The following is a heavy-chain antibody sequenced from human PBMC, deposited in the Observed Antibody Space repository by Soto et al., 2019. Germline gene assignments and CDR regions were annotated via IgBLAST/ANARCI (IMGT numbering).Heavy chain of an antibody. CDR3: AKATVLTFHYYYGMDV. CDR1: GFTFSSYA. CDR2: ISGSGGST. D-gene: IGHD4-17*01. V-gene: IGHV3-23*01. J-gene: IGHJ6*02. Sequence: PGGSLRLSCAASGFTFSSYAMSWVRQAPGKGLEWVSAISGSGGSTYYADSVKGRFTISRDNSKNTLYLQMNSLRAEDTAVYYCAKATVLTFHYYYGMDVWGQGTTVTVSS.